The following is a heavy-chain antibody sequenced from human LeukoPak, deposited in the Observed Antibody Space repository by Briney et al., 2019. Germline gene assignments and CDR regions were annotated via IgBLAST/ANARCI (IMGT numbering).Heavy chain of an antibody. CDR1: GYTFTTYG. CDR2: ISAYNGDT. Sequence: ASVKVSCKTSGYTFTTYGISWVRQAPGQGLEWMGWISAYNGDTNYAQNLQGRVTMTTDTSTSTAYMERRSLTLDDTAVYYGARNRVTVTTMRYFDPWGQGTRVIVSS. D-gene: IGHD4-11*01. CDR3: ARNRVTVTTMRYFDP. V-gene: IGHV1-18*01. J-gene: IGHJ5*02.